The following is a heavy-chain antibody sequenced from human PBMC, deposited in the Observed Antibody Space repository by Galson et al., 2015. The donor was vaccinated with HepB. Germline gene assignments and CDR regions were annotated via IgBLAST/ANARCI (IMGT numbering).Heavy chain of an antibody. CDR2: ISDSGITK. CDR3: ARAARWLDP. V-gene: IGHV3-48*04. J-gene: IGHJ5*02. Sequence: SLRLSCAASGFTFSTYAMNWVRQAPGRGLEWVSYISDSGITKYYADSVKGRFTVSRDNAKNSLYLQMNSLRPEDTAVYHCARAARWLDPWGQGTLVIVSS. CDR1: GFTFSTYA.